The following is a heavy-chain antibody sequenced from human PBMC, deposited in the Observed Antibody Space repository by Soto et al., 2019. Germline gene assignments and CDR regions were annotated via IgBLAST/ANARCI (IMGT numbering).Heavy chain of an antibody. J-gene: IGHJ5*02. V-gene: IGHV4-4*02. Sequence: SETLSLTCTVSGASISSNYYWSWIRQSPGKGLEWIGEINHSGSTNYNPSLKSRVIISVDTSKNQFSLKLSSVTAADTAVYYCVRLPWADYGGIFDPWGQGTLVTVSS. CDR2: INHSGST. D-gene: IGHD4-17*01. CDR1: GASISSNYY. CDR3: VRLPWADYGGIFDP.